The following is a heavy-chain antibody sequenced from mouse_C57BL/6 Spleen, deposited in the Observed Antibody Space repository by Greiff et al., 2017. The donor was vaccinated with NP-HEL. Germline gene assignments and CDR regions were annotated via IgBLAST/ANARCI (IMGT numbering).Heavy chain of an antibody. J-gene: IGHJ3*01. Sequence: LVESGAELVRPGASVTLSCKASGYTFTDYEMHWVKQTPVHGLEWIGAIDPETGGTAYNQKFKGKAILTADKSSSTAYMELRSLTSEDSAVYYCTTITTGFAYWGQGTLVTVSA. CDR2: IDPETGGT. D-gene: IGHD1-1*01. V-gene: IGHV1-15*01. CDR1: GYTFTDYE. CDR3: TTITTGFAY.